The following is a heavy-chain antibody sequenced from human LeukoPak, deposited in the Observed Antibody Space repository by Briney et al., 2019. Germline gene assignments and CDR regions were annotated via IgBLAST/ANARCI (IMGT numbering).Heavy chain of an antibody. CDR2: ISGGGDRT. J-gene: IGHJ4*01. D-gene: IGHD5-18*01. CDR3: AREDVDTSFDY. Sequence: GGSLRLSCAASGISFGNFAMNWVRQAPGKGLEWVSAISGGGDRTYYTDSVKGRFTISRDTSKNTVYLQLNSLRAEDTAVYYCAREDVDTSFDYWGLGTLVTVSS. CDR1: GISFGNFA. V-gene: IGHV3-23*01.